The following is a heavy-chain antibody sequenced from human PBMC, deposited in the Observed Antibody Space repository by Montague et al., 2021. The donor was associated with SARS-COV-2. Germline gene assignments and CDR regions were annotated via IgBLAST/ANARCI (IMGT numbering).Heavy chain of an antibody. CDR3: ARAGSGSYSFYYYYGMDA. V-gene: IGHV4-59*08. J-gene: IGHJ6*02. CDR2: IYYSGST. D-gene: IGHD3-10*01. Sequence: SETLSLICTVSGGSISSYYWSWIRQPPGKGLEWIGYIYYSGSTNYNPSLKSRVTISVGTSKNQFSLKLSSVTAADTAVYYCARAGSGSYSFYYYYGMDAWGQGTTVTVSS. CDR1: GGSISSYY.